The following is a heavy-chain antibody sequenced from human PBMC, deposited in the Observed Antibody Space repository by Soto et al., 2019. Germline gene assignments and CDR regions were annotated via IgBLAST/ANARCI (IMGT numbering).Heavy chain of an antibody. V-gene: IGHV1-18*01. CDR1: GYTFTSYG. CDR2: ISAYNGNT. D-gene: IGHD3-22*01. J-gene: IGHJ4*02. Sequence: ASVKVSCKASGYTFTSYGISWVRQAPGQGLEWMGWISAYNGNTNHAQKLQGRVTMTTDTSTSTAYMELRSLRSDDTAVYYCATTKDYYDSSGYYFRYWGQGTLVTVSS. CDR3: ATTKDYYDSSGYYFRY.